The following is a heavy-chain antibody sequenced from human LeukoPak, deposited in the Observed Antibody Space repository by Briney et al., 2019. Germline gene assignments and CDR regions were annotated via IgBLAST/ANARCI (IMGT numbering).Heavy chain of an antibody. CDR2: IWHDGSDK. D-gene: IGHD2-2*01. CDR3: AKDQPQELGYCSSTSCPLY. J-gene: IGHJ4*02. Sequence: GRSLRLSCVVSGFTFSNYGMHWVRQAPGKGLEWVAIIWHDGSDKYYADSVKGRFTISRDNSKNTLYLQMNSLRAEDTAVYYCAKDQPQELGYCSSTSCPLYWGQGTLVTVSS. CDR1: GFTFSNYG. V-gene: IGHV3-33*06.